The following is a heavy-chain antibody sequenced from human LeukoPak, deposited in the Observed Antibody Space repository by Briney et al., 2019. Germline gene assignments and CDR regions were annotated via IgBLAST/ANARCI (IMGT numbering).Heavy chain of an antibody. CDR3: ANNRIAAAGTDWFDP. D-gene: IGHD6-13*01. CDR1: GFTFSSYA. CDR2: ISGSGGST. Sequence: PGGSLRLSCAASGFTFSSYAMSWVRQAPGKGLEWVSAISGSGGSTYYADSVKGRFTISRDNSKNTLYLQMNSLRAEDTAVYYCANNRIAAAGTDWFDPWGQGTLVTVSS. J-gene: IGHJ5*02. V-gene: IGHV3-23*01.